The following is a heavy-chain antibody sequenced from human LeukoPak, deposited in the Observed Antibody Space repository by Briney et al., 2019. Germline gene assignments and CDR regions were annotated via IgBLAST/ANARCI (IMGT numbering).Heavy chain of an antibody. J-gene: IGHJ4*02. CDR2: ITASGTAM. CDR3: ASSESYRFDY. D-gene: IGHD1-26*01. CDR1: GFTFSSYS. V-gene: IGHV3-48*02. Sequence: GGSLRLSCAASGFTFSSYSMNWVRQAPGKGLEWVSHITASGTAMFYADSVKGRFTISRDNAKNSLYLQMNSLRDEDTAVYYCASSESYRFDYWGQGTLVTVSS.